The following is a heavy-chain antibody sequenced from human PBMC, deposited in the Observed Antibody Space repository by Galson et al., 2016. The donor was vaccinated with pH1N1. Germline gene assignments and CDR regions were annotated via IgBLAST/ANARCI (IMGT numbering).Heavy chain of an antibody. CDR2: INPDSGGT. CDR1: GYTFTAYY. Sequence: SVKVSCKASGYTFTAYYIHWVRQAPGRGLEWMGWINPDSGGTHFAQKFQGWVTMTRDTSIRTAYMELSRLKTDDTAVYYCARVDRGTSGCDYWGQGALAAVSS. CDR3: ARVDRGTSGCDY. J-gene: IGHJ4*02. D-gene: IGHD3-10*01. V-gene: IGHV1-2*04.